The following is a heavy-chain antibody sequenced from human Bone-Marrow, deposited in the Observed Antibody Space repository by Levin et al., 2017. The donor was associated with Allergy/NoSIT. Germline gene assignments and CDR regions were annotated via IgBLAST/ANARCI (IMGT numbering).Heavy chain of an antibody. D-gene: IGHD3-10*01. V-gene: IGHV3-66*04. J-gene: IGHJ4*02. CDR3: ARLDFNYGSYY. Sequence: RGVLKISCVVSGFTISNNYMSWVRQASGKGLEWVAVIYSFGSTNYADSVKGRFTISRANSENTLYLQMNSLRAEDTAIYYCARLDFNYGSYYWGQGTLVTVSS. CDR2: IYSFGST. CDR1: GFTISNNY.